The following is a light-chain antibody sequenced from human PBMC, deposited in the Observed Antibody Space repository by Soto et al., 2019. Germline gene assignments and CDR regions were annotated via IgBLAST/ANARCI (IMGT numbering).Light chain of an antibody. V-gene: IGLV4-60*01. CDR3: ETWDSNIHWV. J-gene: IGLJ3*02. CDR1: SGHSSYI. Sequence: QSVLTQSSSASASLGSSVKLTCTLSSGHSSYIIAWHQQQPGKAPRYLMKLEGSGSYNKGSGVPDRFSGSSSGADRYLTIXNLXXXXXAXYYCETWDSNIHWVFGGGTKLTVL. CDR2: LEGSGSY.